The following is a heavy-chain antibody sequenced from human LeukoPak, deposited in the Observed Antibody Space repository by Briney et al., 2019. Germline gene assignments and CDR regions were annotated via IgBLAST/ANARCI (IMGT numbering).Heavy chain of an antibody. CDR2: IHISGST. D-gene: IGHD3-10*01. Sequence: SETLSLTCTVSGGSISSYYWSWIRQPAGKGLEWIGRIHISGSTNYNPSLKSRVTISLDKSKHQFSLNLISVTAADTAIYYCARSATYGSNWFEHWGQGTLVTVSS. CDR3: ARSATYGSNWFEH. V-gene: IGHV4-4*07. CDR1: GGSISSYY. J-gene: IGHJ5*02.